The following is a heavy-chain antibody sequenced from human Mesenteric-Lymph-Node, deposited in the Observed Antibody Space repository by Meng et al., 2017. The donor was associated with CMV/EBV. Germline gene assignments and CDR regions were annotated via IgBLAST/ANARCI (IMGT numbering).Heavy chain of an antibody. V-gene: IGHV3-21*01. CDR2: ISSSSSYI. CDR3: ARDLLAAAGNGAFDY. Sequence: SGFTFSSYTMNWVRQDPGKGLEWVSSISSSSSYIYYADSVKGRFTISRDNAKNSLYLQMNSLRAEDTAVYYCARDLLAAAGNGAFDYWGQGTLVTVSS. D-gene: IGHD6-13*01. J-gene: IGHJ4*02. CDR1: GFTFSSYT.